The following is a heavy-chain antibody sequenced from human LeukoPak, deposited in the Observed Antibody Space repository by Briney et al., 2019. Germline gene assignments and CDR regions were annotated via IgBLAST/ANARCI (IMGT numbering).Heavy chain of an antibody. CDR2: IIPIFGTA. CDR1: GGTFSSYA. Sequence: SVKVFCKASGGTFSSYAISWVRHAPGQGLEWMGGIIPIFGTANYAQKFQGRVTITTDESTSTAYMELSSLRSEDTAVYYCAREHSTIDYYMDVWGKGTTVTVSS. CDR3: AREHSTIDYYMDV. D-gene: IGHD2-2*01. V-gene: IGHV1-69*05. J-gene: IGHJ6*03.